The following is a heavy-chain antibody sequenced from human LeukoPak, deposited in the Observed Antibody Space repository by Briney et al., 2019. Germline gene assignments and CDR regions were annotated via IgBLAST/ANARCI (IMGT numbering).Heavy chain of an antibody. CDR3: ARVGISAATADY. CDR1: GYTFTSYD. J-gene: IGHJ4*02. V-gene: IGHV1-8*02. Sequence: ASVKVSCKASGYTFTSYDINWVRQATGQGLEWMGWMNPNSGNTGYAQKFQGRVTMTSDTSTSTVYMELNSLTSDDTAVYFCARVGISAATADYWGQGTLVTVSS. D-gene: IGHD6-25*01. CDR2: MNPNSGNT.